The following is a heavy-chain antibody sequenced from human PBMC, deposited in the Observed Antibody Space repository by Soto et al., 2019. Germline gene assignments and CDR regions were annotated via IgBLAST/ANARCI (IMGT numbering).Heavy chain of an antibody. D-gene: IGHD6-6*01. CDR1: GGSIDIYEYY. CDR3: ARDRSNSPDYFDF. Sequence: QVQLQESGPGLVKPSQTLSLTCTVSGGSIDIYEYYWTWIRQPPGKGLEWVGYIYYSGRTNYNPSLNSRLTISLDTSKNQFSLRLTSVSAADTAMHYCARDRSNSPDYFDFWGQGTLVTVSS. V-gene: IGHV4-30-4*01. CDR2: IYYSGRT. J-gene: IGHJ4*02.